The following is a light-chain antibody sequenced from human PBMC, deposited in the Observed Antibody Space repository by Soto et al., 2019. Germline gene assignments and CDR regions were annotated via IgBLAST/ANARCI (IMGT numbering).Light chain of an antibody. J-gene: IGLJ1*01. CDR1: SSNIGAGYD. Sequence: VLTQPPSVSGAPGQRVPLLCTGSSSNIGAGYDVPWYQQRPGTAPKHPILGNITRPSGVPDRFSGSKSCTSASLSITGLQAEHDDDYYGQSYDSTLNSRYVFGTGTKV. CDR3: QSYDSTLNSRYV. V-gene: IGLV1-40*01. CDR2: GNI.